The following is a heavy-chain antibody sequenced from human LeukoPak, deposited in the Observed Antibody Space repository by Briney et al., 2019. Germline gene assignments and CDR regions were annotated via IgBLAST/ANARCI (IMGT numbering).Heavy chain of an antibody. V-gene: IGHV1-69*06. Sequence: SVKVSCKASGGTFSSYAISWVRQAPGQGLEWMGRIIPIFGTANYAQKFQGRVTITADKSTSTVYMELSSLRSEDTAVYYCAAFGDSSSFDYWGQGTLVTVSS. CDR3: AAFGDSSSFDY. CDR1: GGTFSSYA. D-gene: IGHD6-6*01. J-gene: IGHJ4*02. CDR2: IIPIFGTA.